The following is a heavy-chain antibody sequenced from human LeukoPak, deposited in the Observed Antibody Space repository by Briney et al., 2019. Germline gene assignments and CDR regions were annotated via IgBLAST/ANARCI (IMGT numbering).Heavy chain of an antibody. D-gene: IGHD1-26*01. CDR3: ARGGVYITSAVDY. Sequence: PGGSLRLSCAASGFSFSSYWMHWVRQAPGEGLLCVSRINTDGSSTTYADSVKGRFTISRDNAKNTLYLQMNSLRAEDMAVYYCARGGVYITSAVDYWGQGTLVTVSS. CDR1: GFSFSSYW. J-gene: IGHJ4*02. CDR2: INTDGSST. V-gene: IGHV3-74*01.